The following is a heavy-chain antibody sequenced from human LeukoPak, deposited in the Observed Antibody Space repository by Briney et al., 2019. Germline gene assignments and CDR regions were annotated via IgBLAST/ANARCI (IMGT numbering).Heavy chain of an antibody. Sequence: SQTLSLTCTVSGGSISSGSYCWGWIRQPPGKGLQWIGSIYHSGSTYYNPSLNSRVTISVDTSKNQFSLKMSSATAADTAVYYCARVYYYDSSGRTDYWGQGTLVTVSS. CDR3: ARVYYYDSSGRTDY. D-gene: IGHD3-22*01. CDR2: IYHSGST. V-gene: IGHV4-39*07. J-gene: IGHJ4*02. CDR1: GGSISSGSYC.